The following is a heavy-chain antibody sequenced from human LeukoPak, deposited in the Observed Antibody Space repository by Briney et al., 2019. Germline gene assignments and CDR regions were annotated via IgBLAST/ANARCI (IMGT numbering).Heavy chain of an antibody. J-gene: IGHJ4*02. Sequence: GRSLRLSCAASGFTFDDYAMHWVRQAPGKGLEWVSGISWNSGSIGYADSVKGRFTISRDNAKNSLYLQMNSLRAEDTAVYYCARSAAAGNTFDYWGQGTLVTVSS. CDR2: ISWNSGSI. CDR1: GFTFDDYA. V-gene: IGHV3-9*01. CDR3: ARSAAAGNTFDY. D-gene: IGHD6-13*01.